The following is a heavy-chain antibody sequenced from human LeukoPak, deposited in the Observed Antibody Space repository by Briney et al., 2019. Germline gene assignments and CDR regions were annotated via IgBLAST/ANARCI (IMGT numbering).Heavy chain of an antibody. D-gene: IGHD6-6*01. Sequence: GGSLRLSCAAAGFTFSSYWMHWVRQVAGKGMGWVSRINSDGSSTSYADSVKGRFTISRDNAKNTLYLQMNSLRAEDTAVYYCARVGDSSSSLDYWGQGTLVTVSS. J-gene: IGHJ4*02. V-gene: IGHV3-74*01. CDR1: GFTFSSYW. CDR2: INSDGSST. CDR3: ARVGDSSSSLDY.